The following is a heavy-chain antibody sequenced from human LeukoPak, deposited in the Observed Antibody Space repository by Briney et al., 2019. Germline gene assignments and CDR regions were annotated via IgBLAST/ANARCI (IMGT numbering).Heavy chain of an antibody. CDR2: IYSGGST. CDR1: GFTVSSNH. D-gene: IGHD3-10*01. Sequence: GSLRLSCAASGFTVSSNHMSWVRQAPGKGLEWVSVIYSGGSTYYADSVKGRFTISRDNSKNTLYLQMNSLRAEDTAVYYCASGHVLLWFGEFYWGQGTLVTVSS. J-gene: IGHJ4*02. V-gene: IGHV3-66*01. CDR3: ASGHVLLWFGEFY.